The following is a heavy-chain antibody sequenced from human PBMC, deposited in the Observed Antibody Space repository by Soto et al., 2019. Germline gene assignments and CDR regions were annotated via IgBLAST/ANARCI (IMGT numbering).Heavy chain of an antibody. V-gene: IGHV3-74*01. CDR2: INSDGSTT. CDR3: ARVEYGSGSYHFND. CDR1: GFTFSSCW. J-gene: IGHJ4*02. Sequence: EVQLVESGGGLVQPGGSLRLSCAASGFTFSSCWMHWVRQAPGKGLVWVSRINSDGSTTSYTDSVKGRFTISRDNAKNTLYLQMNSPTAEDTAVYYCARVEYGSGSYHFNDWGQGTLVTVSS. D-gene: IGHD3-10*01.